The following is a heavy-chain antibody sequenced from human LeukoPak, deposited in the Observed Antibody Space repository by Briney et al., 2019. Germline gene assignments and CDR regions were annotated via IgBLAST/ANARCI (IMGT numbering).Heavy chain of an antibody. CDR1: GFTFSSYS. Sequence: GGSLRLSCAASGFTFSSYSMNWVRQAPGKGLEWVSSISSSSSYIYYADSVKGRFTTSRDNAKNSLYLQMNSLRAEDTAAYYCARDLLGYSTSYYFDSWGQGTLVTVSS. D-gene: IGHD6-6*01. CDR2: ISSSSSYI. V-gene: IGHV3-21*01. J-gene: IGHJ4*02. CDR3: ARDLLGYSTSYYFDS.